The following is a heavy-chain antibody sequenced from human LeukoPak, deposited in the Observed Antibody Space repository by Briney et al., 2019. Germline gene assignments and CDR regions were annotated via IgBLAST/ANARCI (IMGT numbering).Heavy chain of an antibody. D-gene: IGHD6-19*01. Sequence: SETLSLTCTVSGGSIGSSSYYWGWIRQPPGKGLEWIGSIYYSGSTYYNPSLKSRVTISVDTSKNQFSLKLSSVTAADTAVYYCCGSGWFAGPFGYWGQGALVTVSS. J-gene: IGHJ4*02. CDR3: CGSGWFAGPFGY. V-gene: IGHV4-39*07. CDR2: IYYSGST. CDR1: GGSIGSSSYY.